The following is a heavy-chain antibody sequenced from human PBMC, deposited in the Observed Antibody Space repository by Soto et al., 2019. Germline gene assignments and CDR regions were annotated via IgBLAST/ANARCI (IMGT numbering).Heavy chain of an antibody. J-gene: IGHJ6*02. D-gene: IGHD3-10*01. CDR2: INPSGGST. CDR1: GYTFTSYY. Sequence: ASVKVSCKASGYTFTSYYMHWVRQAPGQGLEWMGIINPSGGSTSYAQKFQGRVTMTRETPTSTVYMELSSLRSEDTAVYYCARGPQGVAMVRGVSRGPYYYYGMDVWGQGTTVTVS. CDR3: ARGPQGVAMVRGVSRGPYYYYGMDV. V-gene: IGHV1-46*01.